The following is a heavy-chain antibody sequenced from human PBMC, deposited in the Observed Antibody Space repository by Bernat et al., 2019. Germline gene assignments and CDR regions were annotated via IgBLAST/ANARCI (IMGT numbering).Heavy chain of an antibody. J-gene: IGHJ5*02. CDR3: ARFITGTTNWFDP. CDR2: IWYDGSNK. CDR1: GFTFSSYG. V-gene: IGHV3-33*01. D-gene: IGHD1-7*01. Sequence: QVQLVESGGGVVQPGRSLRLSCAASGFTFSSYGMHWVRQAPGKGLEWVAVIWYDGSNKYYADSVKGRFTISRDNSKNTLYLQMNSLRVEDTAVYYCARFITGTTNWFDPWGQGTLVTVSS.